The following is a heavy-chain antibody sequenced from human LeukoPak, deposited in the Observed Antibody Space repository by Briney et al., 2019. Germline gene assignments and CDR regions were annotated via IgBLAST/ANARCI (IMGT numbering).Heavy chain of an antibody. Sequence: ASVKVSCKASGGTFSSYAISWVRQAPGQGLEWMGRIIPIFGTANDAQKFKGRVTITTDESTSTAYMELSSLRSEDTAVYYCARTVVGATTDDAFDIWGQGTMVTVSS. J-gene: IGHJ3*02. CDR3: ARTVVGATTDDAFDI. V-gene: IGHV1-69*05. CDR2: IIPIFGTA. D-gene: IGHD1-26*01. CDR1: GGTFSSYA.